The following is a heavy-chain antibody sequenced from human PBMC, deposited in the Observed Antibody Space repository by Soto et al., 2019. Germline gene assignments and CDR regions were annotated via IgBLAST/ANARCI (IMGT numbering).Heavy chain of an antibody. J-gene: IGHJ4*02. V-gene: IGHV3-23*01. Sequence: PGGSLRLSCAASGFTFSSYAMSWVRQAPGKGLEWVSAISGSGGSTYYADSVKGRFTISRDNSKNTLYLQMNSLRAEDTAVYYCVTLRYYYDSSGYYPWTGFDNWGQGTLVTVSS. D-gene: IGHD3-22*01. CDR3: VTLRYYYDSSGYYPWTGFDN. CDR2: ISGSGGST. CDR1: GFTFSSYA.